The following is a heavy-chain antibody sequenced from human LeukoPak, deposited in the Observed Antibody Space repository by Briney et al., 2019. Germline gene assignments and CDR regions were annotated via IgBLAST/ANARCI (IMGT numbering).Heavy chain of an antibody. CDR3: ARGRSSWYFFDY. CDR2: MYPSGST. J-gene: IGHJ4*02. V-gene: IGHV4-61*02. CDR1: GGSVSSSDY. D-gene: IGHD6-13*01. Sequence: PSETLSLTCTVSGGSVSSSDYWNWIRQPAGRGLEWIGRMYPSGSTDYSPSLKNRVIISVDTSKNQLSLELSSVTAADTAVYYCARGRSSWYFFDYWGQGTLVTVSS.